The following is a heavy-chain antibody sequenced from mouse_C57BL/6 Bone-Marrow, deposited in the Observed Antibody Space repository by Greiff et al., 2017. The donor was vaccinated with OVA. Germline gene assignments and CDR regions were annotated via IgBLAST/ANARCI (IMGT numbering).Heavy chain of an antibody. CDR3: ATTVVEDYYAMDY. V-gene: IGHV1-78*01. CDR1: GYTFTDHT. J-gene: IGHJ4*01. D-gene: IGHD1-1*01. Sequence: VQLQQSDAELVKPGASVKISCKVSGYTFTDHTIHWMKQRPEQGLEWIGYIYPRDGSTKYNEKFKGKATLTADNSSSTAYMQLNRLTSEYSAVYFCATTVVEDYYAMDYWGQGTSVTVSS. CDR2: IYPRDGST.